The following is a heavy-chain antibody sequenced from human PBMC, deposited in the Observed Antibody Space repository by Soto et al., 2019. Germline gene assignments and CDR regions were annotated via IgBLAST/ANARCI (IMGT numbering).Heavy chain of an antibody. J-gene: IGHJ4*02. CDR1: GYATSSSNW. CDR2: ISYSGST. D-gene: IGHD2-15*01. V-gene: IGHV4-28*01. Sequence: SETLSLTCAVTGYATSSSNWWGWIRQPPGKGLEWIGYISYSGSTYYNRSLKSRVTMSVDTSKNQFFLDLTSVTTVDTAVYYCAQLVVPGITSYFDSWGQGTLVTVSS. CDR3: AQLVVPGITSYFDS.